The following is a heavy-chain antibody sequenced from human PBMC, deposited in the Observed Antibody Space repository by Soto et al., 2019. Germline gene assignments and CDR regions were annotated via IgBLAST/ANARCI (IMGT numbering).Heavy chain of an antibody. J-gene: IGHJ4*02. V-gene: IGHV3-48*03. CDR3: VRGSVPFVDY. CDR2: VSSDVTNI. Sequence: GGSLRLSCAASGFTFSSYEMNWVRQAPGKGLEWVSYVSSDVTNIYYADSVKGRFTISRDNSKNSLYLQMNSLRAEDTALYLCVRGSVPFVDYWGQGTLVTVSS. D-gene: IGHD6-19*01. CDR1: GFTFSSYE.